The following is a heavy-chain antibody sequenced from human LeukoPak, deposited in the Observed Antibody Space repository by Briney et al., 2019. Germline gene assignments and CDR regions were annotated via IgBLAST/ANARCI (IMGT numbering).Heavy chain of an antibody. D-gene: IGHD3-3*01. Sequence: KPSETLSLTCAVYGGSFSGYYWSWIRQPPGKGLEWIGEINHSGSTNYNPSLKSRVTISVDTSKNQFSLKLSSVTAADTAVYYCARVPLRFLEPFDYWGQGILVTVSS. CDR3: ARVPLRFLEPFDY. CDR2: INHSGST. J-gene: IGHJ4*02. CDR1: GGSFSGYY. V-gene: IGHV4-34*01.